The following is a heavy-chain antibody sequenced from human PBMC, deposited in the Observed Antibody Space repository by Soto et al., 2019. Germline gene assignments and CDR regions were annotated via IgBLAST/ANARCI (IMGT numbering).Heavy chain of an antibody. V-gene: IGHV3-23*01. CDR2: ISGSGGST. CDR3: AKDRQSYYDFWMGEAIDY. Sequence: GGSLRLSCAASGFTFSSYAMSWVRQAPGKGLEWVSAISGSGGSTYYADSVKGRFTISRDNSKNTLYLQMNSLRAEDTAVYYCAKDRQSYYDFWMGEAIDYWGQGTLVTVSS. D-gene: IGHD3-3*01. CDR1: GFTFSSYA. J-gene: IGHJ4*02.